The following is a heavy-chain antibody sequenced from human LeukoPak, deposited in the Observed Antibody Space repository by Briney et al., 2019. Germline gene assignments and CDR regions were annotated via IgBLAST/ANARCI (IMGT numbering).Heavy chain of an antibody. CDR2: IYTSGST. CDR3: ARDRDGYTNGGFDP. V-gene: IGHV4-4*07. D-gene: IGHD5-24*01. Sequence: SETLSLTCTVSGGSISSYYWSWIRQPAGKGLEWIGRIYTSGSTNYNPSLKSRVTISVDTSKNQFSLKLSSVTAADTAVYYCARDRDGYTNGGFDPWGQGTLVTVSS. J-gene: IGHJ5*02. CDR1: GGSISSYY.